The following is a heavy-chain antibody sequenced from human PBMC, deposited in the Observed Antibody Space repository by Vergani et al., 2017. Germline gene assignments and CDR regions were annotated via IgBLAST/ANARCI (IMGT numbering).Heavy chain of an antibody. CDR1: GFTFSSYS. CDR2: IWYDGSNK. Sequence: VQLVESGGGLVKPGGSLRLSCAASGFTFSSYSMNWVRQAPGKGLEWVAVIWYDGSNKYYADSVKGRFTISRDNSKNTLYLQMNSLRAEDTPVYYCARDSRPTYYYDSSGYYLVGGAFDIWGQGTMVTVSS. CDR3: ARDSRPTYYYDSSGYYLVGGAFDI. V-gene: IGHV3-33*08. J-gene: IGHJ3*02. D-gene: IGHD3-22*01.